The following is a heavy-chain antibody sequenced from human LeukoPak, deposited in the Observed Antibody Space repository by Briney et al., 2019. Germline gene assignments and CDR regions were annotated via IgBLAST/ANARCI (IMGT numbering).Heavy chain of an antibody. D-gene: IGHD5-18*01. CDR1: VGTFSSYA. V-gene: IGHV1-69*05. CDR3: ARDSYGLDYYYYMDV. J-gene: IGHJ6*03. Sequence: GASVKVSCKASVGTFSSYAISWVRQAPGQGLEWMGRIIPIFGTANYAQKFQGKVTITTDESTSTAYMELSSLRSEDTAVYYCARDSYGLDYYYYMDVWGKGTTVTVSS. CDR2: IIPIFGTA.